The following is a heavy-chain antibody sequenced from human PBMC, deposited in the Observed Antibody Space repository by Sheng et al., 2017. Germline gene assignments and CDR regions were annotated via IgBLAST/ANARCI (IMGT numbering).Heavy chain of an antibody. CDR1: GFSFSSHW. V-gene: IGHV3-7*01. J-gene: IGHJ4*02. CDR2: VNPDGSDK. CDR3: VRNGGAFDY. Sequence: EVQLVESGGGLVQPGGSLRLSCAASGFSFSSHWMSWVRQAPGKGLEWVANVNPDGSDKKYVDSVKGRFAISRDNAKNSLYLQMNSLRAEDTAVYYCVRNGGAFDYWGQGTL. D-gene: IGHD4-17*01.